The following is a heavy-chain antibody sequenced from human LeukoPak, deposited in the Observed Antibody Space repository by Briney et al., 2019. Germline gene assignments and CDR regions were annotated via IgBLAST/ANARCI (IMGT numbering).Heavy chain of an antibody. CDR3: AGPPSPSSLDAFDI. CDR1: GGTFSSYA. J-gene: IGHJ3*02. D-gene: IGHD6-13*01. CDR2: MIPIFGIA. V-gene: IGHV1-69*04. Sequence: SVKVSCKASGGTFSSYAISWVRQAPGQGLEWMGRMIPIFGIANYAQKFQGRVTITADKSTSTAYMELSSLRSEDTAVYYCAGPPSPSSLDAFDIWGQGTMVTVSS.